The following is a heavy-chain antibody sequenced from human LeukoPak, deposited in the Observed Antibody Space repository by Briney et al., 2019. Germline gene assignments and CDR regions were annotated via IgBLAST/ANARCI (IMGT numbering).Heavy chain of an antibody. Sequence: PGGSLRLSCAACGFTFSSYAMHWVRQAPGRGREGVGVISYDGSNKYYGDSVEGRFTISRDNSTNTLYLQRNSLRAEDTAVYYCARSGSRLPPVYYYYGMDVWGQGTTDTVSS. D-gene: IGHD1-26*01. CDR2: ISYDGSNK. V-gene: IGHV3-30-3*01. CDR3: ARSGSRLPPVYYYYGMDV. CDR1: GFTFSSYA. J-gene: IGHJ6*02.